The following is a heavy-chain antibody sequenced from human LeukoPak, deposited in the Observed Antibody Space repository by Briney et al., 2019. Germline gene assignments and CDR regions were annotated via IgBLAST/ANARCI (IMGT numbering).Heavy chain of an antibody. V-gene: IGHV3-7*01. Sequence: PGGSLRLSCVASGFTFSSYWMTRVRQAPGKGLEWVANIKTDGSQIYYVDSVKGRFTISRDNAKNSLYLQMNSLRAEDTAVYYCARGPGVAAPISYWGQGTLVTVSS. CDR1: GFTFSSYW. CDR2: IKTDGSQI. D-gene: IGHD6-6*01. J-gene: IGHJ4*02. CDR3: ARGPGVAAPISY.